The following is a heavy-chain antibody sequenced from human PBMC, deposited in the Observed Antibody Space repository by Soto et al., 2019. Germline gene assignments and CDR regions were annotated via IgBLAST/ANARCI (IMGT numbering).Heavy chain of an antibody. Sequence: GGSLRLSCAASGFTFSSYAMHWVRQAPGKGLEWVAVISYDGSNKYYADSVKGRFTISRDNSKNTLYLQMNSLRAEDTAVYYCASSLAAGRYQLLFLVPDYWGQGTLVTVSS. CDR3: ASSLAAGRYQLLFLVPDY. V-gene: IGHV3-30-3*01. D-gene: IGHD2-2*01. CDR1: GFTFSSYA. J-gene: IGHJ4*02. CDR2: ISYDGSNK.